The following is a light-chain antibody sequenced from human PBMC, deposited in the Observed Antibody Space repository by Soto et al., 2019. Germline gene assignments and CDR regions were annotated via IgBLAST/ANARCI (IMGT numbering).Light chain of an antibody. CDR3: QQYNDYSAWT. CDR1: QSISKW. J-gene: IGKJ1*01. CDR2: EAS. V-gene: IGKV1-5*03. Sequence: DIQITQSPSTLSGSVGDTATITCRASQSISKWVAWYQKKQGKAPTLLIYEASILQNGVPSRFSGTESGTELTLTISSLRTDDFANYYCQQYNDYSAWTFGQGTKVDI.